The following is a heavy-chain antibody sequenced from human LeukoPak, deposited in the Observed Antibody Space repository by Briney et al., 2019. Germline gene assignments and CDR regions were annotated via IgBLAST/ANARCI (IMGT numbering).Heavy chain of an antibody. V-gene: IGHV1-2*02. CDR3: ARGTEQWLVRGGRGSFDP. J-gene: IGHJ5*02. Sequence: GASVKVSCKASGYTFTGYYMHWVRQAPGQGLEWMGWTNPNSGGTNYAQKFQGRVTMTRDTSISTAYMELSRLRSDDTAVYYCARGTEQWLVRGGRGSFDPWGQGTLVTVSS. D-gene: IGHD6-19*01. CDR1: GYTFTGYY. CDR2: TNPNSGGT.